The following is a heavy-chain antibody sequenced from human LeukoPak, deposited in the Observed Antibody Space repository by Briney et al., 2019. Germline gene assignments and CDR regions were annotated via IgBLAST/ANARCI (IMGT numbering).Heavy chain of an antibody. Sequence: ASETLSLTCTVSGDSISSYYWSWIRQPPGKGLEWIGYISYSGSTKYNPSLKSRVIISLDTSKKQFSLKLSSVTAADTAVYSCARTRRGYTYGLPSRELLKAFDIWGQGTMVTVSS. CDR3: ARTRRGYTYGLPSRELLKAFDI. D-gene: IGHD5-18*01. CDR1: GDSISSYY. V-gene: IGHV4-59*01. J-gene: IGHJ3*02. CDR2: ISYSGST.